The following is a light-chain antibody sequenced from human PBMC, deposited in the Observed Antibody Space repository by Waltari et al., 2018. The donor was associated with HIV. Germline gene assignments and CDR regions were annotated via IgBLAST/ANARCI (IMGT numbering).Light chain of an antibody. Sequence: QSVLTQPPSVSVAPRQRVTISCSGSSSNIGNTAVNWYQQLPGKPPKLLIYYEVLLASGVSDRFSGSKSGTSASLAISGLQSEDESDYYCAAWDDSLNGVVFGGGTKLTVL. J-gene: IGLJ2*01. CDR3: AAWDDSLNGVV. CDR2: YEV. CDR1: SSNIGNTA. V-gene: IGLV1-36*01.